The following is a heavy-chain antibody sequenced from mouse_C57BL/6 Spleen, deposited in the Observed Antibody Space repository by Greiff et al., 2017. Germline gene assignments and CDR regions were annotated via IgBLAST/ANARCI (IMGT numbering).Heavy chain of an antibody. D-gene: IGHD1-1*01. V-gene: IGHV5-17*01. Sequence: EVKLMESGGGLVKPGGSLKLSCAASGFTFSDYGMHWVRQAPEKGLEWVAYISSGSSNIYSADTGKGRFTISRDNAKNTLFLQMTSLRSEDTAMYYCARLPTVVSMDYWGQGTSVTVSS. J-gene: IGHJ4*01. CDR1: GFTFSDYG. CDR3: ARLPTVVSMDY. CDR2: ISSGSSNI.